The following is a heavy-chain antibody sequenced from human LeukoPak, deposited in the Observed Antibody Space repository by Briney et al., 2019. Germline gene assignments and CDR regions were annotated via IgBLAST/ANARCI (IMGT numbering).Heavy chain of an antibody. CDR3: ARLIVVVPAAIPRQYYFDY. D-gene: IGHD2-2*01. V-gene: IGHV1-69*13. Sequence: ASVKVSCKASGGTFSSYAISWVRQAPGQGLEWIGGIIPIFGTANYAQKLQGRVTITVDESTSTAYMELSSLRSEDTAVYYCARLIVVVPAAIPRQYYFDYWGQGTLVTVSS. J-gene: IGHJ4*02. CDR1: GGTFSSYA. CDR2: IIPIFGTA.